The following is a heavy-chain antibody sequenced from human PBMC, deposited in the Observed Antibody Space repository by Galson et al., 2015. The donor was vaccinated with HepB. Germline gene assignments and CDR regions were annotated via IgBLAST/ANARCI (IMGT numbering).Heavy chain of an antibody. D-gene: IGHD3-22*01. CDR2: IKQDGSEK. CDR3: AGDRPHYFDSSAPHDAFDF. J-gene: IGHJ3*01. V-gene: IGHV3-7*01. Sequence: SLRLSCAASGFTFSHYWMTWVRQAPGKGLEWVANIKQDGSEKYYVDSVKGRFTISRDNAKNPLLLQMNSLRDEDTAVYYCAGDRPHYFDSSAPHDAFDFWGQGTMVTVAS. CDR1: GFTFSHYW.